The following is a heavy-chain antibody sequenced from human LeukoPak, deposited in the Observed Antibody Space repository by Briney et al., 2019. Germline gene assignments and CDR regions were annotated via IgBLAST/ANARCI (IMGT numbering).Heavy chain of an antibody. CDR1: GFTFNASV. D-gene: IGHD3-22*01. Sequence: GGPLRLSCVASGFTFNASVMLWVRQAPGKGLEWVAVMLYVGTNTNSADSVKGRLTISRHPSTNTPYLQMHRLRPEDTAVYYCAREIRSSGYFFDYWGQGTLVTVSS. V-gene: IGHV3-30*14. CDR2: MLYVGTNT. J-gene: IGHJ4*02. CDR3: AREIRSSGYFFDY.